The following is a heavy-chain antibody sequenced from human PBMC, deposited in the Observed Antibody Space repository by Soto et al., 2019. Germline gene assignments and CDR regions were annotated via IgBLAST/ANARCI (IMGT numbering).Heavy chain of an antibody. CDR2: ISAYNGNT. CDR1: GYTFTSYG. J-gene: IGHJ6*02. Sequence: QVQLVQSGAEVKKPGASVKVSCKASGYTFTSYGISWVRQAPGQGLEWMGWISAYNGNTNYAQKLQGRVTMTTDTTKSTAYMEPRSPRSDDAAVYYWARDRGAYSMDVWGQGTTVTVSS. CDR3: ARDRGAYSMDV. V-gene: IGHV1-18*01.